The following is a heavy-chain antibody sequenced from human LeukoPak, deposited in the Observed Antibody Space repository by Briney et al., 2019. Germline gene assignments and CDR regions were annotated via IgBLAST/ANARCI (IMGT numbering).Heavy chain of an antibody. J-gene: IGHJ2*01. V-gene: IGHV3-21*01. CDR1: GFTFNIYV. Sequence: GGSLRLSCAASGFTFNIYVMNWVRQAPGKGLEWVSSISSNTKYIYYADSVKGRFTISRDNAKNTLYLQMNSLRAEDTAVYYCARGYGIPRAFNFDLWGRGTLVTVSS. CDR2: ISSNTKYI. CDR3: ARGYGIPRAFNFDL. D-gene: IGHD3-9*01.